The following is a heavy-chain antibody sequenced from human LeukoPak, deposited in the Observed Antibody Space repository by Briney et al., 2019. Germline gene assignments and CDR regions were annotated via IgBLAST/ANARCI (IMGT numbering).Heavy chain of an antibody. CDR2: IYPGDSDT. J-gene: IGHJ5*02. D-gene: IGHD6-6*01. V-gene: IGHV5-51*01. Sequence: GESLKISCKGSGYSFSTYWIAWVRQMPGKGLECMGIIYPGDSDTRYSPSFQGQVTISADKSISTAYLHWSSLEASDTAIYYCARLPYSGSSSYNCFDPWGQGTLVTVSS. CDR3: ARLPYSGSSSYNCFDP. CDR1: GYSFSTYW.